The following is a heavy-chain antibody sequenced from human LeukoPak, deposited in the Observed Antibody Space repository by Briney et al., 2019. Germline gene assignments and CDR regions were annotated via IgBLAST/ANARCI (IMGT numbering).Heavy chain of an antibody. J-gene: IGHJ4*02. CDR1: GFIFSNYE. V-gene: IGHV3-7*01. Sequence: GGSLRLSCAASGFIFSNYEMNWVRQAPGKGLEWVANIKQDGSEKYYVDSVKGRFTMSRDNAKNSLYLQMNSLRAEDTAVYYCARIYGDYVLYYFDYWGQGTLVTVSS. CDR2: IKQDGSEK. D-gene: IGHD4-17*01. CDR3: ARIYGDYVLYYFDY.